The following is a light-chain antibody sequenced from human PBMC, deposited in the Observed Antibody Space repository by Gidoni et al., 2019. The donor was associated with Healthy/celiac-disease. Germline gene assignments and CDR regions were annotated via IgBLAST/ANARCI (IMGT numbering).Light chain of an antibody. CDR2: SNN. J-gene: IGLJ3*02. CDR1: SSNIGSNT. CDR3: AAGDDSLNGPV. Sequence: QSVLTQPPSASGTPGQRVTISCSGSSSNIGSNTVNWYQQLPGTAPKLLIYSNNQRPSGFPDRCSGSKSGTSASLAISGLQSEDEADDYCAAGDDSLNGPVFGGGTKLTVL. V-gene: IGLV1-44*01.